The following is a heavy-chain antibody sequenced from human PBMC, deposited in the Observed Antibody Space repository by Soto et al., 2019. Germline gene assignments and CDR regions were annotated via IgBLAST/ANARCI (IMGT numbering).Heavy chain of an antibody. CDR3: ARGPNYDFWSGYTNYFDY. J-gene: IGHJ4*02. Sequence: ASVKVSCKASGYTFTSYGISWVRQAPGQGLEWMGWISAYNGNTNYAQKLQGRVTMTTDTSTSTAYMELRSLRSDDTAVYYCARGPNYDFWSGYTNYFDYWGQGTLVTVSS. CDR2: ISAYNGNT. V-gene: IGHV1-18*01. D-gene: IGHD3-3*01. CDR1: GYTFTSYG.